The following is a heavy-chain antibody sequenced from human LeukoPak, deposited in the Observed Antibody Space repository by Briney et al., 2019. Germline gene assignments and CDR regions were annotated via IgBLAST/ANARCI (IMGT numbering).Heavy chain of an antibody. CDR2: ISYDGSNK. J-gene: IGHJ4*02. CDR3: ARERRDGYSLLFDY. CDR1: GFTFSSCA. V-gene: IGHV3-30*04. Sequence: PGRSLRLSCAASGFTFSSCAMHWVRQAPGKGLEWVAVISYDGSNKYYADSVKGRFTISRDNSKNTLYLQMNSLRAEDTAVYYCARERRDGYSLLFDYWGQGTLVTVSS. D-gene: IGHD5-24*01.